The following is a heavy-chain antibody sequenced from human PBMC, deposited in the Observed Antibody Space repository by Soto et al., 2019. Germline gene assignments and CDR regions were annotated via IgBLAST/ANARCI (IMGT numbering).Heavy chain of an antibody. CDR2: IIPIFGTA. CDR3: ARVTYGDYLFDY. D-gene: IGHD4-17*01. J-gene: IGHJ4*02. Sequence: SVKVSFKASGGTFSSYAISWVRQAPGQGLEWMGGIIPIFGTANYAQKFQGRVTITADESTSTAYMELSSLRSEDTAVYYCARVTYGDYLFDYWGQGTLVTVSS. V-gene: IGHV1-69*13. CDR1: GGTFSSYA.